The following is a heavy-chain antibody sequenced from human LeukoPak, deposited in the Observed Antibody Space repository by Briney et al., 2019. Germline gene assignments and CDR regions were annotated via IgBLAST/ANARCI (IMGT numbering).Heavy chain of an antibody. CDR1: GFTFSSYA. Sequence: GRSLRLSCAASGFTFSSYAMHWVRQAPGKGLEWVAVISYDGSNKYYADSVKGRFTISRDNSKNTLYLQMNSLRAEDTAVYYCARAQGSYGPIDYWGQGTLATVSS. CDR2: ISYDGSNK. CDR3: ARAQGSYGPIDY. D-gene: IGHD5-18*01. J-gene: IGHJ4*02. V-gene: IGHV3-30*04.